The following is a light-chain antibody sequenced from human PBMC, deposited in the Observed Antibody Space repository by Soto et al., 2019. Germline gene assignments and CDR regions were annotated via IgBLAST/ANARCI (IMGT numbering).Light chain of an antibody. Sequence: QSVLTQPPSVSGAPGQRVTISCTGSSSNIGAGYDVHWYQQLPGTAPKLLIYGNSNRPSGVPDRFSGSKSGTSASLAITGPQAEAEADYYCQSYDSSLSHVVFGGGTKLTV. CDR2: GNS. CDR3: QSYDSSLSHVV. V-gene: IGLV1-40*01. J-gene: IGLJ2*01. CDR1: SSNIGAGYD.